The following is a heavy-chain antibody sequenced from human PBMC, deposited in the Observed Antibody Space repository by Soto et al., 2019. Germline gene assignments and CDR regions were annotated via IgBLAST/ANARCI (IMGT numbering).Heavy chain of an antibody. Sequence: QAQLVQSGAEVKNPGTSVRVSCKTYGYTFSDYFLHWVRQAPGQGPEWMGFVNPKRGGTEYAQKFQGRVXXXXXXXXXXXXXXXXXXXXXXXAVYYCARDSGIPGRFWYFDLWGRGTLVTVSS. CDR3: ARDSGIPGRFWYFDL. D-gene: IGHD3-10*01. CDR2: VNPKRGGT. V-gene: IGHV1-2*02. CDR1: GYTFSDYF. J-gene: IGHJ2*01.